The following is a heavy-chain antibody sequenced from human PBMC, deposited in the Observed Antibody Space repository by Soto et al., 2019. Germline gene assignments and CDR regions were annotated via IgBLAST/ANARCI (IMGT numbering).Heavy chain of an antibody. D-gene: IGHD4-17*01. CDR2: VYYSGTT. CDR3: ARTTAVPNTLRSRYFFDY. J-gene: IGHJ4*02. V-gene: IGHV4-61*01. CDR1: GGSVSDKTYY. Sequence: SETLSLTCSVSGGSVSDKTYYWSWIRQPPGKRLEWIGYVYYSGTTNYNPSLKSRVAISVDLSKNRFSLRLSSVTTADTALYYCARTTAVPNTLRSRYFFDYWGQGTLVTVSS.